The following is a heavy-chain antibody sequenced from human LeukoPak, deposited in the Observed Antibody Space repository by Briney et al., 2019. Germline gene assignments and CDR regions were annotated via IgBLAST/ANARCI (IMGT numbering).Heavy chain of an antibody. CDR2: ICYSGST. D-gene: IGHD6-19*01. J-gene: IGHJ4*02. CDR1: GGSISSYY. CDR3: ARTERGEQWLDPYFDY. Sequence: PSETLSLTCTVSGGSISSYYWSWIRQPPGKGLEWIGYICYSGSTNYNPSLKSRVTISVDTSKNQFSLKLSSVTAADTAVYYCARTERGEQWLDPYFDYWGQGTLVTVSS. V-gene: IGHV4-59*08.